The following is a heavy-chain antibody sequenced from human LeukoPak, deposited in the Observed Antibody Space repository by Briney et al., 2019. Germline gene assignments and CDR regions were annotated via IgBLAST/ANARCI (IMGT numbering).Heavy chain of an antibody. J-gene: IGHJ6*03. CDR3: ASPNPRIAARPYYYYYMDV. Sequence: GGSLRLSCAASGFTFSNYGMNWVRQAPGKGLEWVSGISGSGGSTYSADSVKGRFIISRDNSKNSLYLQMNSLRAEDTAVYYCASPNPRIAARPYYYYYMDVWGKGTTATVSS. D-gene: IGHD6-6*01. CDR1: GFTFSNYG. CDR2: ISGSGGST. V-gene: IGHV3-23*01.